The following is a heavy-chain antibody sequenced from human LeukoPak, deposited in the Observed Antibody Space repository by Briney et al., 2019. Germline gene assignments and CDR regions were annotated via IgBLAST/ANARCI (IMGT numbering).Heavy chain of an antibody. V-gene: IGHV1-18*01. Sequence: ASVKVSCKASGYIFTSYGISWVRQAPGQGLEWMGWISAYNGNTNYAQKLQGRVTMTTDTSTSTAYMELRSLRSDDTAVYYCARDSGSYYSSAAFDIWGQGTMVTVSS. D-gene: IGHD1-26*01. CDR1: GYIFTSYG. CDR3: ARDSGSYYSSAAFDI. J-gene: IGHJ3*02. CDR2: ISAYNGNT.